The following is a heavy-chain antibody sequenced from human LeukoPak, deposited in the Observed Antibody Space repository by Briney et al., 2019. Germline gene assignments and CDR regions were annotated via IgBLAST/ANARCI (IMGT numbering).Heavy chain of an antibody. CDR3: ARGYYYGMDV. CDR2: ISSNGGST. Sequence: GGSLRLSCSASGFPFSIYAMHWVRQAPGKGLEFVSAISSNGGSTLYADSVKGRFTISRDNSKNTLFLQMNSLRAEDTAVYYCARGYYYGMDVWGQGTTVTVSS. V-gene: IGHV3-64*04. CDR1: GFPFSIYA. J-gene: IGHJ6*02.